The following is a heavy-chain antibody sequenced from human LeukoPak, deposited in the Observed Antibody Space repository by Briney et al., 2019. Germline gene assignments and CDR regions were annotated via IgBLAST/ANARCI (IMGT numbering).Heavy chain of an antibody. D-gene: IGHD1-26*01. Sequence: GGSLRLSCAASGFTFSSYNINWVRQAPGKGLEWVLSISSSSNYIYYADSVKGRFTISRDNAKNSLYLQMNSLRAEDTAVYYCARHASSDYGMDVWGQGTTVTVSS. V-gene: IGHV3-21*01. CDR2: ISSSSNYI. J-gene: IGHJ6*02. CDR1: GFTFSSYN. CDR3: ARHASSDYGMDV.